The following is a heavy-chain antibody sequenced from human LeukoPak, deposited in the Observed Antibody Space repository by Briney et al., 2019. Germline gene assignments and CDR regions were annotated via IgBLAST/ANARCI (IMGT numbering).Heavy chain of an antibody. CDR3: AREDWGSYYFDY. Sequence: SETLSLTCTVSGGSISSYSWSWIRQPAGKGLECIGRIYTSGSTNYNLSLKSRVTMSVDTSKNQFSLKLSSVTAADTAVYYCAREDWGSYYFDYWGQGTLVTVSS. J-gene: IGHJ4*02. CDR1: GGSISSYS. CDR2: IYTSGST. D-gene: IGHD7-27*01. V-gene: IGHV4-4*07.